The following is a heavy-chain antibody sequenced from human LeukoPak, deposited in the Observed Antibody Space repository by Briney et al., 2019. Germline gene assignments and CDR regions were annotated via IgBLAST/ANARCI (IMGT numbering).Heavy chain of an antibody. Sequence: PSETLSLTCTVSGGSISSYYWSWLRQPAGKGLEWIGRIYTSGSTNYNPSLKNRVTMSADTSKNQFSLKLSSVTAADTAVYYCAIELDYWGQGTLVTVSS. CDR2: IYTSGST. V-gene: IGHV4-4*07. CDR1: GGSISSYY. J-gene: IGHJ4*02. CDR3: AIELDY.